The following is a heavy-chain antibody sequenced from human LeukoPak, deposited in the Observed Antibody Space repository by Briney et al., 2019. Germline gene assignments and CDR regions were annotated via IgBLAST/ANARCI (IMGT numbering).Heavy chain of an antibody. J-gene: IGHJ4*02. CDR1: GFTFSNYW. CDR3: ARGGGYSDSSKVLFDY. V-gene: IGHV3-7*01. D-gene: IGHD3-22*01. Sequence: PGGSLRLSCAASGFTFSNYWMSWVRQAPGKGLEWVANIKQDGSEKYYVDSVKGRFTISRDNAKNSLYLQMNSLRAEDTAVYYCARGGGYSDSSKVLFDYWGQGTLVTVSS. CDR2: IKQDGSEK.